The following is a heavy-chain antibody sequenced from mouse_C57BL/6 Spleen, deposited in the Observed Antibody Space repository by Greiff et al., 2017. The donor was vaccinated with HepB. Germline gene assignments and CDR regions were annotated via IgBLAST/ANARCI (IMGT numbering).Heavy chain of an antibody. CDR2: INPSNGGT. D-gene: IGHD1-1*02. V-gene: IGHV1-53*01. J-gene: IGHJ4*01. CDR1: GYTFTSYW. CDR3: GREGVDYGAYYYAMDY. Sequence: QVQLQQPGTELVKPGASVKLSCKASGYTFTSYWLHWVKQRPGQGLEWIGNINPSNGGTTYNEKFKSKATLTVDKSSSTAYMQLGSLTSEDSAVYYGGREGVDYGAYYYAMDYWGQGTSVTVSS.